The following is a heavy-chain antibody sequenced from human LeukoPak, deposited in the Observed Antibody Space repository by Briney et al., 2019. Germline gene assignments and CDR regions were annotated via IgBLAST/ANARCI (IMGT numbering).Heavy chain of an antibody. D-gene: IGHD6-6*01. J-gene: IGHJ3*02. V-gene: IGHV4-59*11. CDR1: GGFLSGHY. Sequence: KSSETLSLTCTVSGGFLSGHYWNWIRQSPGQGLEWVAYVYYRGTINSNPSLKSRVTIAADTSKNQFSLNLTSVTAADTAMYYCARGRLVRGGLEVYAFDIWGPGTMVTVSS. CDR2: VYYRGTI. CDR3: ARGRLVRGGLEVYAFDI.